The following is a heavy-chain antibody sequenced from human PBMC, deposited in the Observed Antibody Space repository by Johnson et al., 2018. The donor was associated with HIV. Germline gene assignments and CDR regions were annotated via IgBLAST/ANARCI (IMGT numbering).Heavy chain of an antibody. V-gene: IGHV3-30*02. Sequence: QVQLVESGGGLIQPGGSLRLSCAASGFTVSSNYMSWVRQAPGKGLEWVSFIQYDGSKKYYADSVKGRFTISRDNSKHTLFLQMNSLRAEDTAVYYCATGMMTDDAFDIWGQGTVVTV. CDR2: IQYDGSKK. CDR3: ATGMMTDDAFDI. J-gene: IGHJ3*02. D-gene: IGHD3-16*01. CDR1: GFTVSSNY.